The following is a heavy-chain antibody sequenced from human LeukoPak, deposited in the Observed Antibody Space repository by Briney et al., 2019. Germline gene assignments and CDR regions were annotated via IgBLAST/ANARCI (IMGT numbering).Heavy chain of an antibody. CDR1: GFTFSSYS. D-gene: IGHD3-9*01. CDR3: ARDRLTYYDILTGHESFDY. J-gene: IGHJ4*02. CDR2: ISTSSGTI. Sequence: GGSLRLSCAASGFTFSSYSMNWVRQAPGKGLEWVSYISTSSGTIYYVDSVKGRFSVSRDNAKNSLFLQMNSLRVEDTAVYYCARDRLTYYDILTGHESFDYWGQGTLVTVSS. V-gene: IGHV3-48*01.